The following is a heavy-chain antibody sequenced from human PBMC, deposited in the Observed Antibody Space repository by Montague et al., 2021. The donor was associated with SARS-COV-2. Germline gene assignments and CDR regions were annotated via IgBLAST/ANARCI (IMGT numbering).Heavy chain of an antibody. CDR2: FSFVGSNR. CDR3: ANWEN. Sequence: SLRLSCPASGLSVGNSNMHWVRQAPGKGLEWVAVFSFVGSNRYYADSVKGRFTISRDDSENKLHLQMNSLRPEDTAVYYCANWENWGQGTLVIVSS. J-gene: IGHJ4*02. V-gene: IGHV3-30*18. CDR1: GLSVGNSN. D-gene: IGHD1-26*01.